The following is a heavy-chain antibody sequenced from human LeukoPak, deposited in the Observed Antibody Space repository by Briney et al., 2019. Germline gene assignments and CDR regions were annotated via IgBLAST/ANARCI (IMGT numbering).Heavy chain of an antibody. CDR1: GYTFTGYY. J-gene: IGHJ3*02. CDR3: AREGSSWADDAFDI. Sequence: ASVKVSCKASGYTFTGYYIHWVRQAPGQGLEWMGWINPNSGGTNYAQKFQGRVTMTRDTSISTAYMELSRLRSDDTAVYYCAREGSSWADDAFDIWGQGTMVTVSS. V-gene: IGHV1-2*02. D-gene: IGHD6-13*01. CDR2: INPNSGGT.